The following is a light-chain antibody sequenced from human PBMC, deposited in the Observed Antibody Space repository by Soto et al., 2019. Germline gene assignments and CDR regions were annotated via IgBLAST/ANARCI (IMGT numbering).Light chain of an antibody. J-gene: IGLJ1*01. V-gene: IGLV7-46*01. Sequence: QTVVTQEPSLTVSPGGTVTLTCGSSTGAVTGRHYPYWFQQKPGQAPRTLIYDTSNKHSWTPARFSGSLLGGNAALTLSGAQPEDEAEYYCLLSYSGASYVFGTGTKLSVL. CDR1: TGAVTGRHY. CDR2: DTS. CDR3: LLSYSGASYV.